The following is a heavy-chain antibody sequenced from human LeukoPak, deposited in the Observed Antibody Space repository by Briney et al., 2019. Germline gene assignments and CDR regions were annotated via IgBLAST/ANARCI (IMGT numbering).Heavy chain of an antibody. Sequence: GGSLRLSCAASGFTFSSYWMSWVRQAPGKGLEWVAVISYDGGNKYYADSVKGRFTISRDNSKNTLYLQMNSLRAEDTAVYYCAKGYYDSSGFDYWGQGTLVTVSS. D-gene: IGHD3-22*01. CDR3: AKGYYDSSGFDY. CDR2: ISYDGGNK. CDR1: GFTFSSYW. V-gene: IGHV3-30*18. J-gene: IGHJ4*02.